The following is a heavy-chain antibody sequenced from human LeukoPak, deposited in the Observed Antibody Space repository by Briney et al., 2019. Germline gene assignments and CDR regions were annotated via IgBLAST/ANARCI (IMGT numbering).Heavy chain of an antibody. V-gene: IGHV3-30*18. CDR2: ISYDGSNK. D-gene: IGHD3-22*01. CDR1: GFTFTGYG. Sequence: PGRSLRLSCAASGFTFTGYGMHWVRQAPGKGLEWVAVISYDGSNKYYADSVKGRFTISRDNSKNTLYLQMNSLRVEDTAVYYCAKDPGGDSSGYYFAYWGQGTLVTVSS. CDR3: AKDPGGDSSGYYFAY. J-gene: IGHJ4*02.